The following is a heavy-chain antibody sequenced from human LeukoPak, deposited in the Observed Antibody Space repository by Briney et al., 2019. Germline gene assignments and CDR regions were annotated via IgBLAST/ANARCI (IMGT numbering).Heavy chain of an antibody. J-gene: IGHJ4*02. CDR1: GYTFTGYY. CDR3: ARDPGYSSGWYGSFGY. Sequence: GASVKVSCKASGYTFTGYYMHWVRQAPGQGLEWMGWINPNSGGTNYAQKFQGRATMTRDTSISTAYMELSRLRSDDTAVYYCARDPGYSSGWYGSFGYWGQGTLVTVSS. D-gene: IGHD6-19*01. CDR2: INPNSGGT. V-gene: IGHV1-2*02.